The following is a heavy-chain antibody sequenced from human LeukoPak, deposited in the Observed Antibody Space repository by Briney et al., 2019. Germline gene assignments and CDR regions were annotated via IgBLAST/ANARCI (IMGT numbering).Heavy chain of an antibody. CDR2: MKGDGSEK. D-gene: IGHD3-10*02. CDR1: GFTFSSYW. CDR3: AELGITMIGGV. V-gene: IGHV3-7*01. Sequence: RGSLRLSCVASGFTFSSYWMNWIRQAPGQGLQWVANMKGDGSEKYYADSVKGRFTISRDNAKNSLYLQMNSLRAEDTAVYYCAELGITMIGGVWGKGTTVTISS. J-gene: IGHJ6*04.